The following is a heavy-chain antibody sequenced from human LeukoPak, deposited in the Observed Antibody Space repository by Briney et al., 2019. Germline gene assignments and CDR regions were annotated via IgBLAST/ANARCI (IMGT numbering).Heavy chain of an antibody. Sequence: SETLSLTCTVSGGSISSYYWNWIRQPPGKGLEWIGYIYYSGSTNYNPSLKSRVSISVDTSKNQFSLKLSSVTAADTAVYYCARAGDSSGWYQWDYFDYWGQGTLVTVSS. CDR3: ARAGDSSGWYQWDYFDY. D-gene: IGHD6-19*01. CDR1: GGSISSYY. CDR2: IYYSGST. J-gene: IGHJ4*02. V-gene: IGHV4-59*01.